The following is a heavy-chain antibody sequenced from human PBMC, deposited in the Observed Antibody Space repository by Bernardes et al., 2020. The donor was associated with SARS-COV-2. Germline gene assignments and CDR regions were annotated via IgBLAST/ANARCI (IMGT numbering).Heavy chain of an antibody. CDR3: ARLTTRYYYYAMDV. Sequence: SETLSLTCAVSGGSISSSNWWSWVRQPPGKGLEWIGEIYHSGSTNYNPSLKSRVTISVDTSKIQFSLKLKSVTAADTAVYYCARLTTRYYYYAMDVWGQGTTVTVSS. D-gene: IGHD2-2*01. CDR2: IYHSGST. CDR1: GGSISSSNW. V-gene: IGHV4-4*02. J-gene: IGHJ6*02.